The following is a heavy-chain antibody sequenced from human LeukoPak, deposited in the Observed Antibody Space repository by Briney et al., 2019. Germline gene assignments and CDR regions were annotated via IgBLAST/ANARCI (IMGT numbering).Heavy chain of an antibody. CDR2: IYYSGST. Sequence: LSLTXXXSGGXXXSYYWSWIRQPPGKGLEWIGYIYYSGSTNYNPSLKSRVTISVDTSKNQFSLKLSSVTAADTAVYYCARTVAAAGLGYFDYWGQGTLVTVSS. V-gene: IGHV4-59*01. CDR1: GGXXXSYY. J-gene: IGHJ4*02. D-gene: IGHD6-13*01. CDR3: ARTVAAAGLGYFDY.